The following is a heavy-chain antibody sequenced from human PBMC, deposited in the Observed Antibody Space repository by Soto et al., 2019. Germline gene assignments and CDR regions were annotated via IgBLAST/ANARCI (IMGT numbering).Heavy chain of an antibody. CDR2: IGESGTPT. J-gene: IGHJ6*02. D-gene: IGHD2-2*01. V-gene: IGHV3-23*01. Sequence: VQLLESGGGLVQPGGSLRLSCAASGFTFSSYAMKWVRQAPGKGLEWVSLIGESGTPTYYAGSVKGRFTISRDNSGNTLFLEMYSLRAEDTAVYYCARYIPGVRYYGMDVWGQGTTVTVSS. CDR1: GFTFSSYA. CDR3: ARYIPGVRYYGMDV.